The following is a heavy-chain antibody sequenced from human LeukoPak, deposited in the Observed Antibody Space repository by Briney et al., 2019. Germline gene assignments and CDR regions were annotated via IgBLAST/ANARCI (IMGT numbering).Heavy chain of an antibody. J-gene: IGHJ3*02. V-gene: IGHV4-59*08. CDR2: IYYSGST. Sequence: SETLSLTCTVSGGPISSYYWSWIRQPPGKGLEWIGYIYYSGSTNYNPSLKSRITISVDTSKNQFSLKLSSVTAAHTAVYYCARHLRSGPFDIWGQGTMVTVSS. CDR1: GGPISSYY. CDR3: ARHLRSGPFDI. D-gene: IGHD5/OR15-5a*01.